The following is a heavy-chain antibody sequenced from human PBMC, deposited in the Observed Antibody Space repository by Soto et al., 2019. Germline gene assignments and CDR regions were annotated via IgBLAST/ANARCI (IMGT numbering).Heavy chain of an antibody. Sequence: EVQLLESGGGLVQPGGSLRLSCAVPGFSIDTYSFAWVRQTPAKGLQWVSGISVSGDKTFYIDSVQGRFTISRDISKNTLSLQMHNLRVEDSAIYFCARWDGYADLWGRGTLVTVSS. CDR1: GFSIDTYS. CDR2: ISVSGDKT. D-gene: IGHD5-12*01. CDR3: ARWDGYADL. J-gene: IGHJ4*01. V-gene: IGHV3-23*01.